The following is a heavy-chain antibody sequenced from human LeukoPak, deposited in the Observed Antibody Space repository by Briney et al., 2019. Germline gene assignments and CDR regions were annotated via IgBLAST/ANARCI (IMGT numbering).Heavy chain of an antibody. D-gene: IGHD3-16*01. CDR2: INERATII. CDR1: GITLSNYG. J-gene: IGHJ4*02. Sequence: GGSLRLSCAVSGITLSNYGMSWVRQAPGKGLEWVSRINERATIISYADSVKGRFTISRENARNTLYLQMNSLTAEDTAVYYCVRDLILVWTPGDDFDHWGQGTLVTVSS. V-gene: IGHV3-74*01. CDR3: VRDLILVWTPGDDFDH.